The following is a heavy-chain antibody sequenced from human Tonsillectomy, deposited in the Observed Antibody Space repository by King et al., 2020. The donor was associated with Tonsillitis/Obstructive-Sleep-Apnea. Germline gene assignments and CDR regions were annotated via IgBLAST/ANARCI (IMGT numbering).Heavy chain of an antibody. V-gene: IGHV4-39*01. J-gene: IGHJ4*02. CDR3: ARSVTLTDFDY. Sequence: QLQESGPGLVKPSETLSLTCTVSGGSIRSSSYYWGWIRQPPGKGLEWIGSIYYSGSTYYNPSLKSRVTISVDTSKNQFSLKLSSVTAADTAVYYCARSVTLTDFDYWGQGTLVTVSS. D-gene: IGHD4-11*01. CDR2: IYYSGST. CDR1: GGSIRSSSYY.